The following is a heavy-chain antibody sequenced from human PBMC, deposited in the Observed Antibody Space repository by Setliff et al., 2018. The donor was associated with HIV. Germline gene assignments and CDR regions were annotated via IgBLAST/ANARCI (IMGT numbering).Heavy chain of an antibody. J-gene: IGHJ3*02. CDR3: ARPRLWRDAFDI. V-gene: IGHV4-34*01. D-gene: IGHD1-1*01. CDR2: INHRGTT. Sequence: LSLTCTVSGDFISSDYYWTWIRQPPGKGLEWIGEINHRGTTNSNPSLKRRVTISVDTSKSQFSLRLSSVTAADTAVYYCARPRLWRDAFDIWGQGAMVTVSS. CDR1: GDFISSDYY.